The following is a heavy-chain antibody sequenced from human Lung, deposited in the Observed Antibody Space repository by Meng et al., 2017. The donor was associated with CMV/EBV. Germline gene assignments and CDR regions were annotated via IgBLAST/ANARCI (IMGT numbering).Heavy chain of an antibody. CDR1: GGSISSSSYY. Sequence: SXTXSLXCTVSGGSISSSSYYWVWIRQPPGQGLEWIGSIYYSGNTYYKPCLQSRVTITADTSKFQFYLGLSSVTAADTAVYYCASWPKIGIATTGDHWCQGTLVTVSS. V-gene: IGHV4-39*07. D-gene: IGHD6-13*01. CDR2: IYYSGNT. J-gene: IGHJ4*02. CDR3: ASWPKIGIATTGDH.